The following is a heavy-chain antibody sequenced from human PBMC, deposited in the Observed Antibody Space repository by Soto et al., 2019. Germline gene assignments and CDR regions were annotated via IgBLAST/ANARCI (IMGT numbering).Heavy chain of an antibody. D-gene: IGHD6-13*01. CDR1: GGTLSSYA. Sequence: PVKVSCKASGGTLSSYAISWVRQAPGQGLEWMGGIIPIFGTANYAQKFQGRVTITADESTSTAYMELSSLRSEDTAVYYCARAGERPLPFIAAAGKDRREYYYYGMDVWGQGTTVTVSS. J-gene: IGHJ6*02. CDR2: IIPIFGTA. V-gene: IGHV1-69*13. CDR3: ARAGERPLPFIAAAGKDRREYYYYGMDV.